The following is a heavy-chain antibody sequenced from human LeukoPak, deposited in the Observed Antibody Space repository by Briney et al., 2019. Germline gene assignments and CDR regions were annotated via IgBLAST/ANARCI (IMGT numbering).Heavy chain of an antibody. Sequence: SETLSLTCTVSGYSISSGYYWGWIRQPPGKGLEWIANIYHSGSTYYNPSLKSRVTISVDTSKNQFSLKLSSVTAADTAVYYCARVGFESSSWIPDYWGQGTLVTVSS. CDR2: IYHSGST. D-gene: IGHD6-13*01. CDR3: ARVGFESSSWIPDY. V-gene: IGHV4-38-2*02. CDR1: GYSISSGYY. J-gene: IGHJ4*02.